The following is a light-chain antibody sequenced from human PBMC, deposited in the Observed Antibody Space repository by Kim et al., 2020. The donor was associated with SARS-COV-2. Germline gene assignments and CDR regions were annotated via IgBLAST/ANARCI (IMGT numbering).Light chain of an antibody. Sequence: AIQMTQSPSSLSASVGDRVTITCRASQGFSDALVWYQQKPGQAPNLLIYAASTLQSGVQSRFSGSGSGTDFSLTISSLQPEDFATYYCLQHYTNPYTFGQGTKLEI. CDR1: QGFSDA. CDR2: AAS. V-gene: IGKV1-6*02. CDR3: LQHYTNPYT. J-gene: IGKJ2*01.